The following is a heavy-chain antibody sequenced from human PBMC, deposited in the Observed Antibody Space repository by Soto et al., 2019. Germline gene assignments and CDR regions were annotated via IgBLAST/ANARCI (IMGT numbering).Heavy chain of an antibody. CDR3: ARLGHPGH. J-gene: IGHJ4*02. CDR1: GGSLRNSV. CDR2: VIPILGTA. V-gene: IGHV1-69*01. Sequence: QVQLVQSGAEVKKPGSSVKVSCTASGGSLRNSVISWVRQAPAQRLEWMGGVIPILGTANYAQKFKGRVKMTADDSTSTACMVSSSLTPDDTAVYYCARLGHPGHWGPGTLVIVSS.